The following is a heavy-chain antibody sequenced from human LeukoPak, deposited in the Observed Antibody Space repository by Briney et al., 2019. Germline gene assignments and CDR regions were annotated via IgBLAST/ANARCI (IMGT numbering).Heavy chain of an antibody. CDR3: AKGVTFLEWPYAPDAFDI. CDR1: GFTFSSYA. J-gene: IGHJ3*02. V-gene: IGHV3-23*01. CDR2: ISGSGGST. D-gene: IGHD3-3*02. Sequence: GGSLRLSCAASGFTFSSYAMSWVRQAPGKGLEWVSAISGSGGSTYYADSVKGRFTISRDNSKNTLYLQMNSLRAEDTAVYYCAKGVTFLEWPYAPDAFDIWGQGTMVTVSS.